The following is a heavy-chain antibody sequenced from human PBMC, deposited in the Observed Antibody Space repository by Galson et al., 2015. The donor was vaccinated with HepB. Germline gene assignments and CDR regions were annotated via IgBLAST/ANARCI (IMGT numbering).Heavy chain of an antibody. V-gene: IGHV3-33*01. CDR3: ARGGFKFGSQSKRLDS. Sequence: SLRLSCAASGFTLGSYGMHWVRQAPGKGLEWVAVIWYDGSKKDYADSVKGRFTISRDTSQNMLFLQMNSLRAEGTALYYCARGGFKFGSQSKRLDSWGQGTLVTVSS. J-gene: IGHJ5*01. CDR2: IWYDGSKK. D-gene: IGHD3-16*01. CDR1: GFTLGSYG.